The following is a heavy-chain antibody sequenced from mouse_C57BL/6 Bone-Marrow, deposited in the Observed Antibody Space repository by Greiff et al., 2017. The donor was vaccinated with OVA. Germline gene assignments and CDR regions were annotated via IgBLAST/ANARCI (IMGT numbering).Heavy chain of an antibody. Sequence: EVQGVESGGGLVQSGRSLRLSCATSGFTFSDFYMEWVRQAPGKGLEWIAASRNKANDYTTEYSASVKGRFIVSRDTSQSILYLQMNALRAEDTAIYYCARESYDGYYGGGQGTLVTVSA. V-gene: IGHV7-1*01. D-gene: IGHD2-3*01. CDR3: ARESYDGYYG. CDR2: SRNKANDYTT. CDR1: GFTFSDFY. J-gene: IGHJ3*01.